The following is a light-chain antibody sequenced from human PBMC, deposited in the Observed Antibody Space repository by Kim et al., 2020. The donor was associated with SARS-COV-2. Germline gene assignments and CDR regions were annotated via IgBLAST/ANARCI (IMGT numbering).Light chain of an antibody. V-gene: IGLV3-1*01. CDR1: KLGDKY. CDR2: QDS. Sequence: SYELTQPPSESVSPGQTASITCSGDKLGDKYACWYQQKPGQSPVLVIYQDSKRPSGIPERFSGSNSGNTATLTISGTQAMDEADYYCQAWDSSTYLFGTGTKVTVL. J-gene: IGLJ1*01. CDR3: QAWDSSTYL.